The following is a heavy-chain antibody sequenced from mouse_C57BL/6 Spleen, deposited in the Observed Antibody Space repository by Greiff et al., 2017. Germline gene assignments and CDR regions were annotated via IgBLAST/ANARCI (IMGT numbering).Heavy chain of an antibody. J-gene: IGHJ3*01. CDR2: ISDGGSYT. Sequence: EVKLVESGGGLVKPGGSLKLSCAASGFTFSSYAMSWVRQTPEKRLEWVATISDGGSYTYYPDNVKGRFPIPRDHAKNNLYLQMSHLSSPPPAMSSCARDTAQSIPWILYWCPGTLVPVSA. CDR3: ARDTAQSIPWILY. D-gene: IGHD3-2*02. V-gene: IGHV5-4*01. CDR1: GFTFSSYA.